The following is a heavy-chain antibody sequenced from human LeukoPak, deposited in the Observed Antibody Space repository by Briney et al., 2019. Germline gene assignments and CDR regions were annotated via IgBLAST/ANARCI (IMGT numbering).Heavy chain of an antibody. Sequence: SETLSLTCTVSGGSISSYYWSWIRQPPGEGLEWIGYIYYSGSTNYNPSLKSRVTISVDTSKNQFSLKLSSVTAADTAVYYCARHSPLTGAYYYKDVWGKGTTVTVSS. CDR2: IYYSGST. V-gene: IGHV4-59*01. J-gene: IGHJ6*03. CDR3: ARHSPLTGAYYYKDV. D-gene: IGHD7-27*01. CDR1: GGSISSYY.